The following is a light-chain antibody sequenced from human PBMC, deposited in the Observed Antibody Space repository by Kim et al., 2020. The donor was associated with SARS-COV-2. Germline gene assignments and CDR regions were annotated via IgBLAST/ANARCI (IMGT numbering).Light chain of an antibody. CDR3: CSYAGSYTFV. J-gene: IGLJ3*02. Sequence: GQSVTLSCTGTSNDIGSYKFVSWYQQHPGKAPKLIIFDVSERSTGVPDRFSGSQSANTASLTISGLQPEDESDYYCCSYAGSYTFVFGGGTQLTVL. CDR2: DVS. V-gene: IGLV2-11*03. CDR1: SNDIGSYKF.